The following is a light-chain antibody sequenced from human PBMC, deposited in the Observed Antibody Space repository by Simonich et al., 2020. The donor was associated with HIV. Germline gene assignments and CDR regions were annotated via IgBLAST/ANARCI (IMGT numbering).Light chain of an antibody. J-gene: IGKJ1*01. V-gene: IGKV3-15*01. CDR2: GAS. CDR3: QHYYNWPPIT. CDR1: QSVSSN. Sequence: EIVMTQSPATLSVFPGDRATLSCRASQSVSSNLAWYQQKPGQAPRLLIYGASTRAIGIPARFSGSGSGTEFTLTINSMQSEDFAVYYCQHYYNWPPITFGQGTKVEIK.